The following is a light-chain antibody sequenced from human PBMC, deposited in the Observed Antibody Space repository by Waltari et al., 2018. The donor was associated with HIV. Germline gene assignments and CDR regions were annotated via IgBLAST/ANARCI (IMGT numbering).Light chain of an antibody. CDR1: NSDIGSYDY. J-gene: IGLJ2*01. CDR3: SSFADRDGFYVV. CDR2: EVT. Sequence: QSALTQPPSASGSPGQSVTLSCTGSNSDIGSYDYVSWYQPNPGKAPRLVISEVTKRPAGVSDRFSGSKSANTAFLTVSALQGEDEADYYCSSFADRDGFYVVFGGGTRLTVL. V-gene: IGLV2-8*01.